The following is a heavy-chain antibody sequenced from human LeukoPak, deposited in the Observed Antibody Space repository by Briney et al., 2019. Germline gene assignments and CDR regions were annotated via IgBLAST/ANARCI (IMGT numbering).Heavy chain of an antibody. CDR3: AKDVVVVAATHLLH. Sequence: QPGGSLRLSCAASGFTFSSYAMRWVRKAPGKGLEWVSAISGSGGSTYYAGSVKGRFTISRDNSKNTLYLQMNSLRAEDTAVYYCAKDVVVVAATHLLHWGQGTLVTVSS. J-gene: IGHJ1*01. CDR1: GFTFSSYA. CDR2: ISGSGGST. D-gene: IGHD2-15*01. V-gene: IGHV3-23*01.